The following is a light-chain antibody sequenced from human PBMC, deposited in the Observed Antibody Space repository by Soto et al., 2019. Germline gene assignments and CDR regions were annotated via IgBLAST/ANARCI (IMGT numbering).Light chain of an antibody. J-gene: IGLJ3*02. CDR2: NTN. V-gene: IGLV7-46*01. Sequence: QAVVTQEPSLTVSPGGTVTLTCGSSTGAVTSGHYPYWFQQKPGQAPRTLIFNTNNKHSWTPARFSGSLLGGKAALTLSGAQPEDEAGYYCLLAYSGXREXXXGGXKXTVL. CDR3: LLAYSGXREX. CDR1: TGAVTSGHY.